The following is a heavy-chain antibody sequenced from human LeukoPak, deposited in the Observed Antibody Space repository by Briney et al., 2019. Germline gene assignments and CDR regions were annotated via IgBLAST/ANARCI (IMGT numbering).Heavy chain of an antibody. CDR1: GFTFSSYA. Sequence: PGGSLRLSCAASGFTFSSYAMHWVRQAPGKGLEWVAVISYDGSNKYYADSVKGRFTISRDNSKNTLYLQMNSLRAEDTAVYYCARAGYYDSSGAFDYWGQGTLVTVSS. J-gene: IGHJ4*02. CDR3: ARAGYYDSSGAFDY. CDR2: ISYDGSNK. V-gene: IGHV3-30*04. D-gene: IGHD3-22*01.